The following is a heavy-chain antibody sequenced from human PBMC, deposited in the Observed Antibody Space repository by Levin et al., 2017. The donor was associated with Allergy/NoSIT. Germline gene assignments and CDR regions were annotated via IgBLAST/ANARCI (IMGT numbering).Heavy chain of an antibody. CDR3: ARGRFYGVLGYYFDY. D-gene: IGHD4-17*01. J-gene: IGHJ4*02. CDR1: GGSFSGYY. V-gene: IGHV4-34*01. Sequence: RSQTLSLTCAVYGGSFSGYYWSWIRQPPGKGLEWIGEINHSGSTNYNPSLKSRVTISVDTSKNQFSLKLSSVTAADTAVYYCARGRFYGVLGYYFDYWGQGTLVTVSS. CDR2: INHSGST.